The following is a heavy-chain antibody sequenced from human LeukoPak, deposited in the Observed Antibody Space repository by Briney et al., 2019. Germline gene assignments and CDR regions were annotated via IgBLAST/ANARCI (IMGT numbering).Heavy chain of an antibody. CDR2: ISTSGGTT. D-gene: IGHD6-19*01. CDR1: GFTFISYA. J-gene: IGHJ4*02. CDR3: AKDQAAVAATGGVFDY. Sequence: QPGGSLRLSCAASGFTFISYAMSSVRQAPGKGLEWVSAISTSGGTTYYADSVNGRFTISSDNSKNTLYLQMNSLRHEHTAVYYCAKDQAAVAATGGVFDYRGQGTLVTVSS. V-gene: IGHV3-23*01.